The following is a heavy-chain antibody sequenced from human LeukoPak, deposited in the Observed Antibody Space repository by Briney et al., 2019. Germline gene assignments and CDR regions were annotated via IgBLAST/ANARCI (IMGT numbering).Heavy chain of an antibody. CDR3: ASLDRGYYYSFDY. D-gene: IGHD2/OR15-2a*01. CDR1: GFTFDDYA. Sequence: PGRSLRLSCAASGFTFDDYAMHWVRQAPGKGLEWVSGISWNSGSIGYADSVKGRFTISRDNAKNSLYLQMNSLRAEDTAVYYCASLDRGYYYSFDYWGQGTLVTVSS. V-gene: IGHV3-9*01. CDR2: ISWNSGSI. J-gene: IGHJ4*02.